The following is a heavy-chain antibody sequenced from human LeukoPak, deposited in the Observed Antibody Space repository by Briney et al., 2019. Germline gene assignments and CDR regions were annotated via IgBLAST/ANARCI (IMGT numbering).Heavy chain of an antibody. Sequence: SETLSLTCAVYGGSFSGYYWSWIRQPPGKGREWIGEINHSGSTNYNPSLKSRVTISVDTSKNQFSLKLSSVTAADTAVYYCARGGGYSSPWGQGTLVTVSS. J-gene: IGHJ5*02. CDR1: GGSFSGYY. CDR3: ARGGGYSSP. V-gene: IGHV4-34*01. D-gene: IGHD2-15*01. CDR2: INHSGST.